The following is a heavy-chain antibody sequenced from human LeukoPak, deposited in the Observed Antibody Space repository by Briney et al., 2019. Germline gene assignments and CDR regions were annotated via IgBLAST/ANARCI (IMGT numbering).Heavy chain of an antibody. J-gene: IGHJ6*02. CDR3: ARTFSGSYYYYYGMDV. CDR1: GYTFGSYG. CDR2: ISAYNGNT. D-gene: IGHD1-26*01. V-gene: IGHV1-18*01. Sequence: ASVKVSCKASGYTFGSYGISWVRQAPGQGLEWMGWISAYNGNTNYAQKFQGRVTMTTETSMSTAYMELRSLRSDDTAVYYCARTFSGSYYYYYGMDVWGQGTTVTVSS.